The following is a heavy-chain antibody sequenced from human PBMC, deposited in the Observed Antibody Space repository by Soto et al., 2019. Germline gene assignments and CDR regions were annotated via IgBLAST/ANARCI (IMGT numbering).Heavy chain of an antibody. V-gene: IGHV4-59*01. CDR3: GRETMVRGVRQVDWFDP. J-gene: IGHJ5*02. Sequence: SETLSLTCTVSGGSISSYYWSWIRQPPGKGLEWIGYIYYSGSTNYNPSLKSRVTISVDTSKNQFSLKLSSVTAADTAVYYCGRETMVRGVRQVDWFDPWGHGTLVTVSS. CDR1: GGSISSYY. D-gene: IGHD3-10*01. CDR2: IYYSGST.